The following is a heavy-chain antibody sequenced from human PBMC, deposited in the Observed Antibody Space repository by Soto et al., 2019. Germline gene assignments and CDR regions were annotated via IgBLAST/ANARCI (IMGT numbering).Heavy chain of an antibody. J-gene: IGHJ5*02. CDR2: ISNSGST. Sequence: QVQLQESGPGLVKPSETLSLTCIVSGASVTTPTYYWTWIRQPPGQGLEWIGYISNSGSTNYNPSLQSRITISADTSKNQFSLKLNCVSAAATAVDYCAGRDSGGNWLDPWGQGTLVTVSS. CDR3: AGRDSGGNWLDP. D-gene: IGHD2-15*01. CDR1: GASVTTPTYY. V-gene: IGHV4-61*01.